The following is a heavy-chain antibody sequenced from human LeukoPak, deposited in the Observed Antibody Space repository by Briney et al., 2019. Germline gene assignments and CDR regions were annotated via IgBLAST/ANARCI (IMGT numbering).Heavy chain of an antibody. D-gene: IGHD6-19*01. CDR2: ISGSGGST. CDR1: GFTFTTYA. Sequence: WGSLRLSCAASGFTFTTYAMSWLRQAPGKGLEWVSAISGSGGSTFYADSVKGRFTISRDNSKNTLYLQMNSLRAEDTAVYYCAKHLGPGSGWYWGQEPPVTVSS. V-gene: IGHV3-23*01. CDR3: AKHLGPGSGWY. J-gene: IGHJ4*02.